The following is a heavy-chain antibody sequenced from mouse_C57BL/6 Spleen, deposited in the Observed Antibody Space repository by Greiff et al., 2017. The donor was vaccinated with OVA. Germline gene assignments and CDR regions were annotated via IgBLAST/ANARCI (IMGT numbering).Heavy chain of an antibody. D-gene: IGHD2-1*01. J-gene: IGHJ1*03. CDR3: AREGGNYGLYWYFDV. Sequence: QVQLQQSDAELVKPGASVKISCKASGYTFTDHTIHWMKQRPEQGLEWIGYIYPRDGSTKYNEKFKGKATLTADKSSSTAYMQLNSLTSEDSAVYFCAREGGNYGLYWYFDVWGTGTTVTVSS. CDR2: IYPRDGST. V-gene: IGHV1-78*01. CDR1: GYTFTDHT.